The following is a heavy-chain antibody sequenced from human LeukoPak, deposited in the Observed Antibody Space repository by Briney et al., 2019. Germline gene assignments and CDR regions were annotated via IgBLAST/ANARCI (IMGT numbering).Heavy chain of an antibody. V-gene: IGHV4-34*01. CDR2: INHSGST. CDR1: GGSFSGYY. J-gene: IGHJ5*02. Sequence: PSETLSLTCAVYGGSFSGYYWSWIRQPPGKGLEWIGEINHSGSTNYNPSLKSRVTISVDTSKNQFSLKLSSVTAADTAVYYCARLGVVPAAIPWGQGTLVTVSS. CDR3: ARLGVVPAAIP. D-gene: IGHD2-2*01.